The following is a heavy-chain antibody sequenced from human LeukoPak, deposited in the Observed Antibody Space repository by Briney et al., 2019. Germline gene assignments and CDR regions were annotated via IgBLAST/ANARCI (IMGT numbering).Heavy chain of an antibody. V-gene: IGHV4-39*07. Sequence: SETLSLTCTVSGGSISSSSYYWGWIRQPPGKGLEWIGSIYYSGSTNYNPSLKSRVTISVDTSKNQFSLKLSSVTAADTAVYYCARPLKGSATAGWHYYYYYGMDVWGQGTTVTVSS. CDR2: IYYSGST. CDR1: GGSISSSSYY. D-gene: IGHD2-15*01. CDR3: ARPLKGSATAGWHYYYYYGMDV. J-gene: IGHJ6*02.